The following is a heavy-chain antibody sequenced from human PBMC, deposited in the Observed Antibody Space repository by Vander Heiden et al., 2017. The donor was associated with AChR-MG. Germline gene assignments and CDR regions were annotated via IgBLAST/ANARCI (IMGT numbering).Heavy chain of an antibody. Sequence: QVQLVQSGAEVKKPGASVKVSCKASGYTFTGYYMHWVRQAPGQGLEWMGRINPNSGGTNYAQKFQGRVTMTRDTSISTAYMELSRLRSDDTAVYYCATYCSSTSCYPARRYYYYMDVWGKGTTVTVSS. CDR3: ATYCSSTSCYPARRYYYYMDV. J-gene: IGHJ6*03. V-gene: IGHV1-2*06. CDR1: GYTFTGYY. CDR2: INPNSGGT. D-gene: IGHD2-2*01.